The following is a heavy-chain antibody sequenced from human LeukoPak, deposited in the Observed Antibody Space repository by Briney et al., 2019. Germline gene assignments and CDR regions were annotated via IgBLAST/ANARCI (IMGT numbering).Heavy chain of an antibody. CDR1: GDSINNYY. CDR2: LYYSGSI. D-gene: IGHD3-10*01. Sequence: SETLSLTCTVSGDSINNYYWSWLRQPPGKGLDWIGSLYYSGSIDYNPSLKSRVTISEDTSKNQFSLKLSSVTAADTAVYYCARVRSYYGSVTGKSYYFDDWGRGTLVTVSS. V-gene: IGHV4-59*01. CDR3: ARVRSYYGSVTGKSYYFDD. J-gene: IGHJ4*02.